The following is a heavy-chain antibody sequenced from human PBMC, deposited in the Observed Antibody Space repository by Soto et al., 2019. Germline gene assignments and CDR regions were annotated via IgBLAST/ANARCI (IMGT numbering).Heavy chain of an antibody. D-gene: IGHD1-20*01. CDR1: GTSISVHSYY. V-gene: IGHV4-39*01. J-gene: IGHJ5*02. Sequence: ETLSLTFTVSGTSISVHSYYWTWIRQPPGKGLEWVGGSYYSGTTYFNPSLRSRATISVDTSKNQFSLRLTSVTAADTAIYYCTRRYNSNDNYFHXWGPGALATVSX. CDR3: TRRYNSNDNYFHX. CDR2: SYYSGTT.